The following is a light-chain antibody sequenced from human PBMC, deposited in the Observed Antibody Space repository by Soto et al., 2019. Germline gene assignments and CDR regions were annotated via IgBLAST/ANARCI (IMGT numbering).Light chain of an antibody. V-gene: IGLV1-44*01. CDR3: AAWDDSLNGPYV. CDR2: SNN. J-gene: IGLJ1*01. Sequence: QSVLTQAPSASGTPGQRVTMSCSGSSSNIGSTSVNWYQHLPGTAPKLLIYSNNQRPSGVSDRFSGSKSGTSASLAISGLQSEDEADYYCAAWDDSLNGPYVFGTGTKLTVL. CDR1: SSNIGSTS.